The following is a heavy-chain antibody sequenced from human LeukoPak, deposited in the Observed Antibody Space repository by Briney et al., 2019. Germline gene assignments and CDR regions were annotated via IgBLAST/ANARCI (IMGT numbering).Heavy chain of an antibody. V-gene: IGHV3-30-3*01. D-gene: IGHD3-22*01. CDR1: GLSFSSYA. CDR3: ATDPSGDFDSNGPGYYFTH. CDR2: ITHDGRRT. J-gene: IGHJ4*02. Sequence: QTGGSLRLSCAASGLSFSSYAMHWVRQAPGGGLQWLAVITHDGRRTDYADSVEGRFTISREDSTNTLILQMNSLTPEDTATYYCATDPSGDFDSNGPGYYFTHWGQGALVTVTS.